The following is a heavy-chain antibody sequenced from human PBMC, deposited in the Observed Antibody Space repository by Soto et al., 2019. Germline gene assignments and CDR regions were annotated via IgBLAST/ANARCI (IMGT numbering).Heavy chain of an antibody. D-gene: IGHD3-10*01. CDR1: GFTFSSYG. J-gene: IGHJ5*02. V-gene: IGHV3-30*18. Sequence: QVQLVESGGGVVQPGRSLRLSCAASGFTFSSYGMHWVRQAPGKGLEWVAVISYDGSNKYYADSVKGRFTISRDNSKNTLYLQMNSLRAEDTAVYYCAKDRGVRGQQPISWFDPWGQGTLVTVSS. CDR3: AKDRGVRGQQPISWFDP. CDR2: ISYDGSNK.